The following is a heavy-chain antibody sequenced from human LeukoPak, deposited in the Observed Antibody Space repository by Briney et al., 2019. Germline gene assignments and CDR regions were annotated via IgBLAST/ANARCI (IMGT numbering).Heavy chain of an antibody. Sequence: SETLSLTCAVSGGSISSSNWWSWVRQPPGKGLEWIGYIYYSGSANYNPSLKSRVTISVDTSKNQFSLKLSSVTAADTAVYYCARELRQWLVRPFAFDIWSQGTMVTVSS. J-gene: IGHJ3*02. CDR1: GGSISSSNW. D-gene: IGHD6-19*01. CDR3: ARELRQWLVRPFAFDI. V-gene: IGHV4-4*02. CDR2: IYYSGSA.